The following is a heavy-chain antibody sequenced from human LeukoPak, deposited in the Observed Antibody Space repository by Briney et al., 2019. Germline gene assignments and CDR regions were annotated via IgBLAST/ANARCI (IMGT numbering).Heavy chain of an antibody. J-gene: IGHJ6*02. D-gene: IGHD2-15*01. CDR2: IIPMLGVT. CDR3: ARDFGRVLYCSGGSCYPRPYGMDV. CDR1: GDTFSSYT. V-gene: IGHV1-69*04. Sequence: RAAVRVSCKASGDTFSSYTISWVRQAPGQGLEWRGRIIPMLGVTNYAQKFQGRVTITADKSTSTPYMELSSLRSEDTAVYYGARDFGRVLYCSGGSCYPRPYGMDVWGQGTTVTVSS.